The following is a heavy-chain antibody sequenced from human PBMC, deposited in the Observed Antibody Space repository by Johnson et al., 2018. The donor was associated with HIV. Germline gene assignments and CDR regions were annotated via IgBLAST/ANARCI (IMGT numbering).Heavy chain of an antibody. Sequence: VQLVESGGGVVQPGGSLKLSCAVSGIIFSHYGMHWVRQAPGKGLEWVALISYDGSKTYYVDSVKARFTISRDDARNTLYLQMNSLRVEDTALYYCARGGGGRYDSSASPQRAFDIWGQGTMVTVSS. CDR3: ARGGGGRYDSSASPQRAFDI. D-gene: IGHD3-22*01. V-gene: IGHV3-30*03. CDR2: ISYDGSKT. CDR1: GIIFSHYG. J-gene: IGHJ3*02.